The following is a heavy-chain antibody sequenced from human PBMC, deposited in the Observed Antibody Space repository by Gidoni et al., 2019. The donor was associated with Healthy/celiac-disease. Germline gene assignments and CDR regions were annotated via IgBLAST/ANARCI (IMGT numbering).Heavy chain of an antibody. J-gene: IGHJ4*02. D-gene: IGHD1-26*01. CDR3: ARDKVVGATIFDY. V-gene: IGHV3-7*01. CDR2: IKQDESDK. CDR1: GFTFSNYW. Sequence: EVQLVESGGGLVQPGGSLRLSCAASGFTFSNYWMSWVRQAPGKGLEWVANIKQDESDKFYLDSVKGRFTISRDNAKNSLFLQMNSLRAEDTAVYFCARDKVVGATIFDYWGQGILVTVSS.